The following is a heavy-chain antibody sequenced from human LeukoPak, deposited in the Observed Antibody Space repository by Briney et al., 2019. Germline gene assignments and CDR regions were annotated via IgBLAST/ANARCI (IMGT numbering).Heavy chain of an antibody. CDR1: GFTFSNYE. CDR2: INHSGST. V-gene: IGHV4-34*01. CDR3: ARESSSGWTHYGMDV. Sequence: GSLRLSCAASGFTFSNYEMNWVRQPPGKGLEWIGEINHSGSTNFNPSLKSRVTISVDTSKNQFSLKLSSVTAADTAVYYCARESSSGWTHYGMDVWGQGTTVTVSS. D-gene: IGHD6-19*01. J-gene: IGHJ6*02.